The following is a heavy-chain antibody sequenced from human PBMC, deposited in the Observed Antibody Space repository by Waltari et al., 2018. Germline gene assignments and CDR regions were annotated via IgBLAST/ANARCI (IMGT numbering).Heavy chain of an antibody. J-gene: IGHJ6*02. CDR3: ASSYDFWSGFTYYYGMDV. V-gene: IGHV1-8*01. Sequence: QVQLVQSGAEVKKPGASVKVSCKASGYTFTSYDINWVRQATGPGLEWMGWMNPNSGNTGYAQKFQGRVTMTRNTSISTAYMDLSSLRSEDTAVYYCASSYDFWSGFTYYYGMDVWGQGTTVTVSS. CDR2: MNPNSGNT. D-gene: IGHD3-3*01. CDR1: GYTFTSYD.